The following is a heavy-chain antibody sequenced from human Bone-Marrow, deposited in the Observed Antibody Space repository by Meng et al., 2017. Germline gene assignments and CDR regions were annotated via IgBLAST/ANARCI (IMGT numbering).Heavy chain of an antibody. CDR3: ARAGGVAVAGIFLGFDP. J-gene: IGHJ5*02. CDR2: IYTSGST. D-gene: IGHD6-19*01. CDR1: GGSISSYY. Sequence: KLQQWGAGLLKPPEPLSLTCTASGGSISSYYWSWIRQPAGKGLEWIGRIYTSGSTNYNPSLKSRVTMSVDTSKNQFSLKLSSVTAADTAVYYCARAGGVAVAGIFLGFDPWGQGTLVTVSS. V-gene: IGHV4-59*10.